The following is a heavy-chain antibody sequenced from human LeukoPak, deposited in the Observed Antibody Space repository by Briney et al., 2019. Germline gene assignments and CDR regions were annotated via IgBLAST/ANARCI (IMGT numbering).Heavy chain of an antibody. D-gene: IGHD3-16*01. CDR3: AKGGFFSSFDP. Sequence: GGSLRLSCADSGFPFRNYAMTWVRQAPGKGLEWVSTVRGSGDSTFYADSVKGRFTISRDNSKNTLYLQMSSLRAEDTAAYYCAKGGFFSSFDPWGQGTLVTVSS. CDR2: VRGSGDST. V-gene: IGHV3-23*01. CDR1: GFPFRNYA. J-gene: IGHJ5*02.